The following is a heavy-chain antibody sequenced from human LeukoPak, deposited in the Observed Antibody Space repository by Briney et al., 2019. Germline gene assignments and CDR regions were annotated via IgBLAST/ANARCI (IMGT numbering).Heavy chain of an antibody. V-gene: IGHV3-9*01. CDR3: AKDWDSSGYIYDAFDI. CDR2: ISWNSGSI. D-gene: IGHD3-22*01. J-gene: IGHJ3*02. CDR1: GFTFDDYA. Sequence: GGSLRLSCAASGFTFDDYAMHWVRQAPGKGLEWVSGISWNSGSIGYADSVKGRFTISRDNAKNSLYLQMNSLRAEDTALYYCAKDWDSSGYIYDAFDIWGQGTMVTVSS.